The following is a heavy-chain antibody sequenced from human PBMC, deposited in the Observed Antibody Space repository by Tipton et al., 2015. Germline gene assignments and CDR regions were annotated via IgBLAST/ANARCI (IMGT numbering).Heavy chain of an antibody. CDR1: GFSIETYI. Sequence: GSLRLSCAASGFSIETYIMSWVRQAPGKGLEWVSYITGSTNVIYYADSVKGRFTVSRDTAKNSLYLQMNSLRDEDTAVYYCARGRYNWNGEGSYYFDYWGQGTLVTVSS. V-gene: IGHV3-48*02. D-gene: IGHD1-20*01. J-gene: IGHJ4*02. CDR2: ITGSTNVI. CDR3: ARGRYNWNGEGSYYFDY.